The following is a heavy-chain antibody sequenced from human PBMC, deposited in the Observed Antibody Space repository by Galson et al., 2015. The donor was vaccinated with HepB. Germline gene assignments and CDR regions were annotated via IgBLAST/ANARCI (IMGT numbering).Heavy chain of an antibody. CDR3: ARERGAGWYEGNDY. CDR2: ISHDGRNT. J-gene: IGHJ4*02. Sequence: SLRLSCAASGFTFSSYSIHWVREAPGKGLEWVAIISHDGRNTYYAYSVKGRFTISRDNFRNTLYLQMNGLRSDDTAVYYCARERGAGWYEGNDYWGQGTLVVVSS. D-gene: IGHD6-19*01. V-gene: IGHV3-30*04. CDR1: GFTFSSYS.